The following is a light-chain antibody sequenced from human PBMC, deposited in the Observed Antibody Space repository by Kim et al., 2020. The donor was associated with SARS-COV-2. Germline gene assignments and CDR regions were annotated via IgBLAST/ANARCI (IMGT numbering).Light chain of an antibody. CDR2: QDS. CDR1: KLGDKY. J-gene: IGLJ2*01. Sequence: YELTQPPSVSVSPGQTASITCSGDKLGDKYACWYQQKPGQSPVLVIYQDSKRPSGIPERFSGSNSGNTATLTISGTQAMDEADYYCQAWDSSTADVVFGGGTQLTVL. CDR3: QAWDSSTADVV. V-gene: IGLV3-1*01.